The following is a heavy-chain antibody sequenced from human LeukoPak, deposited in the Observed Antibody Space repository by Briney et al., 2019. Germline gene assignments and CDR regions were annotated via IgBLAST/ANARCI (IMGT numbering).Heavy chain of an antibody. Sequence: GSSVKVSCKASGGTFSSYAISWVRQAPGQGLEWVGGIIPIFGTANYAQKFQGRVTITADEPTSTAYMELSSLRSEDTAVYYCARVGGWLEYPTYYYYGMDVWGKGTTVTVSS. V-gene: IGHV1-69*01. J-gene: IGHJ6*04. CDR3: ARVGGWLEYPTYYYYGMDV. D-gene: IGHD6-19*01. CDR1: GGTFSSYA. CDR2: IIPIFGTA.